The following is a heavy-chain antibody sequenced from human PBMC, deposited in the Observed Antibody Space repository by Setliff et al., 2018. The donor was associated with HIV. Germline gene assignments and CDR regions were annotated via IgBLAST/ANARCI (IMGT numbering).Heavy chain of an antibody. V-gene: IGHV1-18*01. CDR1: GYIFISYG. CDR3: AREPKRVYYYCSGTYLHDAFDI. CDR2: ISAYNGNT. J-gene: IGHJ3*02. D-gene: IGHD3-10*01. Sequence: ASVKVSCKASGYIFISYGFSWVRQAPGQGLEWMGWISAYNGNTNYAQKLQGRVTMTTDTSTSTAYMELRNLRSDDTAVYYCAREPKRVYYYCSGTYLHDAFDIWGQGTMVTVSS.